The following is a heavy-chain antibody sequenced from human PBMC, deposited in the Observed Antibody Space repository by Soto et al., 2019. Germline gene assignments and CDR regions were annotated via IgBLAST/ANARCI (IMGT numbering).Heavy chain of an antibody. D-gene: IGHD6-19*01. CDR3: ARGPAYIDGWRTFDL. CDR1: DDSFRGAEYY. Sequence: SETLSLTCTVSDDSFRGAEYYWSWIRQPLGKGPEWIGYTYYNGDTKYNPALRSRVTMSEDTSKKQFSLRLSSVTAADTAVYFCARGPAYIDGWRTFDLWGRGILVTVSS. V-gene: IGHV4-61*08. CDR2: TYYNGDT. J-gene: IGHJ4*02.